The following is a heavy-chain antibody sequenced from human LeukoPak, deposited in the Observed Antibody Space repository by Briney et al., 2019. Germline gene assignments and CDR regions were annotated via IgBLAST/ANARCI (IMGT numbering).Heavy chain of an antibody. V-gene: IGHV4-59*08. CDR3: ARPLGSYSSGSWGY. Sequence: SETLSLTCTVSGGSISSYYWSWIRQPPGKGLEWIGYIYYSGSTNYNPSLKSRVTISVDTSKNQFSLKLSSVTAADTAVYYCARPLGSYSSGSWGYWGQGTLVTVSS. CDR2: IYYSGST. J-gene: IGHJ4*02. CDR1: GGSISSYY. D-gene: IGHD6-19*01.